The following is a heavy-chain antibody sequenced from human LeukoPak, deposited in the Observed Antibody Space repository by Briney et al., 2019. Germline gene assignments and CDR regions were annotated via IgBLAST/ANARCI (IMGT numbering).Heavy chain of an antibody. CDR3: ARLMGGVRRYFDSGNYDETVDH. CDR2: VYHSGST. J-gene: IGHJ4*02. D-gene: IGHD3-10*01. Sequence: SGTLSLTCAVSGDSIGSTYWWSWVRQPPGKGLEWIGEVYHSGSTNYNPSLKSRVSLSVDKSKNEFSLKLSSVTAADSAIYYCARLMGGVRRYFDSGNYDETVDHWGQGTLVTVSS. CDR1: GDSIGSTYW. V-gene: IGHV4-4*02.